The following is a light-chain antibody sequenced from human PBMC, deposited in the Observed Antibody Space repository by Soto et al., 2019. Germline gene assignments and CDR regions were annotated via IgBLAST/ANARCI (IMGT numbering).Light chain of an antibody. CDR1: KLGDKY. J-gene: IGLJ2*01. CDR2: QDS. Sequence: SYELTQPPSASVSPGQTASITCSGDKLGDKYACWYQQKPGQSPVLVIYQDSKRPSGTPERFSGSNSGNTATLTISGTQAMDEADYYCQAWDSSTVVFGGGTKLTVL. V-gene: IGLV3-1*01. CDR3: QAWDSSTVV.